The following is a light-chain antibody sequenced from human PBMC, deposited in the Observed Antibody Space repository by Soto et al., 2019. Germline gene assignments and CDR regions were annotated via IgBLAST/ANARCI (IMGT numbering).Light chain of an antibody. CDR1: RSNIGPGYD. CDR3: QSYDSSMSGSV. CDR2: SNT. V-gene: IGLV1-40*01. J-gene: IGLJ1*01. Sequence: QSVLTQPPSVSGAPGQRVTISCTGSRSNIGPGYDVHWYQQLPGTAPKLLIYSNTNRPSGVPDRFSGSRSGTSASLAITGLQAEDEADYYCQSYDSSMSGSVFGNGTKVTVL.